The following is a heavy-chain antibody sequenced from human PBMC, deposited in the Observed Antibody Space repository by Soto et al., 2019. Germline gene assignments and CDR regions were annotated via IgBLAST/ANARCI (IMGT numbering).Heavy chain of an antibody. D-gene: IGHD3-10*01. CDR2: INHSGST. CDR3: ASGTMVRGVITDY. J-gene: IGHJ4*02. CDR1: GGSFSGYY. Sequence: QVQLQQWGAGLLKPSETLSLTCAVYGGSFSGYYWSWIRQPPGKGLEWIGEINHSGSTNYNPSLKSRVTISVDTSKNQFPLKLSSVTAADTAVYYCASGTMVRGVITDYWGQGTLVTVSS. V-gene: IGHV4-34*01.